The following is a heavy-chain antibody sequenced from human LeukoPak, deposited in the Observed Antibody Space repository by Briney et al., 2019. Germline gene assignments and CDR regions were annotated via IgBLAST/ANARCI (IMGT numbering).Heavy chain of an antibody. CDR2: IRYDGSNK. D-gene: IGHD3-16*01. Sequence: GGSLRLSCAASGFTFSSYGMHWVRQAPGKGLEWVAFIRYDGSNKYYADSVKGRFTISRDNSKNTLYLQMNSLRAEDTAVYYCARDERYYDYVWGSYWYYWGQGTLVTVSS. CDR1: GFTFSSYG. J-gene: IGHJ4*02. V-gene: IGHV3-30*02. CDR3: ARDERYYDYVWGSYWYY.